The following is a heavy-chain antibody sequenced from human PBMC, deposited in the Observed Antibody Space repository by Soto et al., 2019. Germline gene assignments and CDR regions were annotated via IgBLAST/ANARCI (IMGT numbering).Heavy chain of an antibody. V-gene: IGHV3-30*18. J-gene: IGHJ4*02. Sequence: GGSLRLSCAASGFTFSSYGMHWVRQAPGKGLEWVAVISYDGSNKYYADSVKGRFTISRDNSKNTLYLQMNSLRAEDTAVYYCAKDGSTLLLWFGESLFDYWGQGILVTVSS. CDR1: GFTFSSYG. CDR3: AKDGSTLLLWFGESLFDY. CDR2: ISYDGSNK. D-gene: IGHD3-10*01.